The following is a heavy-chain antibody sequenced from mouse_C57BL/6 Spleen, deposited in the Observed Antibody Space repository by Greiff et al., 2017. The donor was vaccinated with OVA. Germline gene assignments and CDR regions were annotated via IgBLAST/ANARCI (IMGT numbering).Heavy chain of an antibody. J-gene: IGHJ1*03. CDR2: FYPGSGSI. Sequence: QVHVKQSGAELVKPGASVKLSCKASGYTFTEYTIHWVKQRSGQGLEWIGWFYPGSGSIKYNEKFKDKATLTADKSSSTVYMELIRLTSEDSAVYFCARHEERVAYWYFDVWGTGTTVTVSS. V-gene: IGHV1-62-2*01. CDR1: GYTFTEYT. D-gene: IGHD1-1*02. CDR3: ARHEERVAYWYFDV.